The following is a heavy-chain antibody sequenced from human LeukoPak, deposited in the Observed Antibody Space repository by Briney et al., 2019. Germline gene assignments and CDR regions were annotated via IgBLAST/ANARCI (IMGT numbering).Heavy chain of an antibody. CDR3: ARGGSYYSLGAFDI. Sequence: SETLSLTCTVSGGSISSSSYYWGWIRQPPGKGLEWIGSIYYSGSTYYNPSLKSRVTISVDTSKNQFSLKLSSVTAADTAVYYCARGGSYYSLGAFDIWGQGTMVTVSS. J-gene: IGHJ3*02. D-gene: IGHD1-26*01. CDR2: IYYSGST. V-gene: IGHV4-39*07. CDR1: GGSISSSSYY.